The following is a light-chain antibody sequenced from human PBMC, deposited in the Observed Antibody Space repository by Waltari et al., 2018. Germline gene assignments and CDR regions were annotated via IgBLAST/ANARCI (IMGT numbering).Light chain of an antibody. CDR2: AAS. V-gene: IGKV1-39*01. Sequence: DIQMTRSPSSLSASVGDRVTITCRASQSISSYLNWYQQKPGKAPKLLIYAASSLQSGVPSRFSGSGSGTDFTLTISSLQPEDFATYYCQQSYSTRVTFGGGTKVEIK. J-gene: IGKJ4*01. CDR1: QSISSY. CDR3: QQSYSTRVT.